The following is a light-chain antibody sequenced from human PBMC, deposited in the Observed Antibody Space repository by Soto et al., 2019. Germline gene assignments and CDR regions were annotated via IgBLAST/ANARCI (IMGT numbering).Light chain of an antibody. CDR1: SSDVGGYNY. V-gene: IGLV2-14*01. CDR2: EVS. Sequence: QSVLTQPASVSGSPGQSITISCTGTSSDVGGYNYVSWYQHHPGKAPKFMISEVSNRPSGVSNRFSASKSGNTASLTISGLQGEEEADYYCSSYTSSNTLVFGTATKVTVL. CDR3: SSYTSSNTLV. J-gene: IGLJ1*01.